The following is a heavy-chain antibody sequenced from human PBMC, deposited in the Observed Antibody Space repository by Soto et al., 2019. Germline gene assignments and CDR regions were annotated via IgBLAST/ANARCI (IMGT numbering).Heavy chain of an antibody. J-gene: IGHJ4*02. CDR3: SRSLNS. CDR1: GFTFSTYW. CDR2: INQDGSEK. Sequence: GGSLRLSCAASGFTFSTYWMDWVRQTPGKGLEWVANINQDGSEKNYVDSVKGRFTVYRDNAKNSLYLQMSSLTAEDSALYYCSRSLNSWGQGTLVTVSS. V-gene: IGHV3-7*01.